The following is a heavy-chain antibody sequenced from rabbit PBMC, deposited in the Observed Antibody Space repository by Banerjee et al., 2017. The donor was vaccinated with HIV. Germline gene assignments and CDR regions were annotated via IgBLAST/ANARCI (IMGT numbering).Heavy chain of an antibody. CDR3: ASDGNGWGGDNL. V-gene: IGHV1S45*01. CDR1: GFSFSNKYV. Sequence: QQQLEESGGGLVKPEGSLTLSCTASGFSFSNKYVMCWVRQAPGKGLEWIACINTSSGNTVYASWAKGRFTISKTSSTTVTLQMTSLTAADTATYFCASDGNGWGGDNLWGPGTLVTVS. J-gene: IGHJ4*01. D-gene: IGHD4-1*01. CDR2: INTSSGNT.